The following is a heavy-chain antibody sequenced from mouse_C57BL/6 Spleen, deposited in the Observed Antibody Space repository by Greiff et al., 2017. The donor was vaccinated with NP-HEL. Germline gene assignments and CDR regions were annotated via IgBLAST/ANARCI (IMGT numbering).Heavy chain of an antibody. CDR1: GYTFTSYW. CDR2: IDPSDSET. CDR3: ARGGRGPYYLDY. J-gene: IGHJ2*01. V-gene: IGHV1-52*01. Sequence: VQLQQPGAELVRPGSSVKLSCKASGYTFTSYWMHWVKQRPIQGLEWIGNIDPSDSETHYNQKFKDKATLTVDKSSSTAYMQLSSLTSEDSAVYYCARGGRGPYYLDYWGQGTTLTVSS. D-gene: IGHD3-3*01.